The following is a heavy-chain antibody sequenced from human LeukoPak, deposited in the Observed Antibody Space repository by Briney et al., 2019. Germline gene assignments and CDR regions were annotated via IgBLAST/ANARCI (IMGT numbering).Heavy chain of an antibody. CDR1: GGSISSYY. CDR2: IYYSGST. D-gene: IGHD3-22*01. V-gene: IGHV4-59*01. J-gene: IGHJ6*02. CDR3: ARGPYYYDSSGYYYYYYYGMDV. Sequence: ASETLSLTCTVSGGSISSYYWSWIRQPPGKGLEWIGYIYYSGSTNYNPSLKSRVTISVDTSKNQFSLKLSSVTAADTAVYYCARGPYYYDSSGYYYYYYYGMDVWGQGTTVTVSS.